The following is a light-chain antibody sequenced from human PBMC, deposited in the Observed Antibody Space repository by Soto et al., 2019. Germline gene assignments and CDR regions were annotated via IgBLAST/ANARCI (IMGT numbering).Light chain of an antibody. V-gene: IGLV2-11*01. CDR2: DVS. Sequence: QSALTQPRSVSGSPGQSVTISCTGTSSDVGGYTYVSWYQQQPGKTPKLMIFDVSRRPSGVPDRFSGSKSGNTASLTISGLQAEDDAYYSCCSYAASYIVFGGGTKLTVL. CDR1: SSDVGGYTY. J-gene: IGLJ2*01. CDR3: CSYAASYIV.